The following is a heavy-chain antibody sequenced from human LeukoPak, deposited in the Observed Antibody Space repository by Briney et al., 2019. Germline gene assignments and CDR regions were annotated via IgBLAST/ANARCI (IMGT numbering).Heavy chain of an antibody. V-gene: IGHV4-34*01. Sequence: AETLSLTCAVYGGSFSGYYWSWIRQPPGKGLEWIGEINHSGSTNYNTSLKSRVTISVDTSKNQFSLKLSSVTAADTAVYYCARAGGWYFDYWGQGTLVTVSS. CDR1: GGSFSGYY. J-gene: IGHJ4*02. CDR2: INHSGST. CDR3: ARAGGWYFDY. D-gene: IGHD6-19*01.